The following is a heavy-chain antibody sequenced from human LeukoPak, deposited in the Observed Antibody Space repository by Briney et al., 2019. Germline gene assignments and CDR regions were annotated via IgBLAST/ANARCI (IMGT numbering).Heavy chain of an antibody. CDR2: IKQDGSEE. Sequence: GGSLRLSCAASGFTFSSYWMSWVRQAPGKGLEWVANIKQDGSEEYYVDSVKGRFTISRDNAKNSLYLQMNSLRAEDTAVYYCARQYLLWFGSVHYGMDVWGQGTTVTVSS. CDR3: ARQYLLWFGSVHYGMDV. V-gene: IGHV3-7*01. CDR1: GFTFSSYW. J-gene: IGHJ6*02. D-gene: IGHD3-10*01.